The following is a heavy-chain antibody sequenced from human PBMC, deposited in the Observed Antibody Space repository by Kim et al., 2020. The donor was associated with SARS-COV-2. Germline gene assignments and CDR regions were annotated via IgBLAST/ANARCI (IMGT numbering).Heavy chain of an antibody. V-gene: IGHV1-46*01. Sequence: ASVKVSCKASGYTFTSYYMHWVRQAPGQGLEWMGIINPSGGSTSYAQKLQGRVTMTRDTSTSTVYMELSSLRSEDTAVYYCARVAAEAGADYCGQGTLVTVSS. CDR3: ARVAAEAGADY. J-gene: IGHJ4*02. D-gene: IGHD6-19*01. CDR1: GYTFTSYY. CDR2: INPSGGST.